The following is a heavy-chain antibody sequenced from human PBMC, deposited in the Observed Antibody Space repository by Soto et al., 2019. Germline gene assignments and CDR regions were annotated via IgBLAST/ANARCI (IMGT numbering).Heavy chain of an antibody. Sequence: QVQLVQSGAEVKKPGASVKVSCEASGYRFTGYYMHWVRQAPGQGLEWMGWINPNSGDTKYAQKFQGRVTMTRDTSITTTAYMQLSGLRSDDTAVYYWARGGYETMILGIGYWGQGTLVTVSS. J-gene: IGHJ4*02. CDR3: ARGGYETMILGIGY. CDR1: GYRFTGYY. CDR2: INPNSGDT. V-gene: IGHV1-2*02. D-gene: IGHD3-22*01.